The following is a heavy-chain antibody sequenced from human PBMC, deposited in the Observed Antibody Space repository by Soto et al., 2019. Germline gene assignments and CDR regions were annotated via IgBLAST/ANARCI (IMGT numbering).Heavy chain of an antibody. V-gene: IGHV3-23*01. D-gene: IGHD3-3*01. J-gene: IGHJ4*02. CDR2: ISGSGGST. CDR3: AKDARYYDFWSGYYTLPFDY. CDR1: GFTFSSYA. Sequence: EVQLLESGGGLVQPGGSLRLSCAASGFTFSSYAMSWVRQAPGKGLEWVSAISGSGGSTYYADSVKGRFTISRDKSKNTLYLQMNSLRAEDTAVYYCAKDARYYDFWSGYYTLPFDYWGQGTLVTVSS.